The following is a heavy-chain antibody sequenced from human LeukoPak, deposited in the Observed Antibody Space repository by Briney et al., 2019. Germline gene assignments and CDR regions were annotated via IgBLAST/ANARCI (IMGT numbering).Heavy chain of an antibody. CDR3: AKDHLPGIVVADRDY. J-gene: IGHJ4*02. D-gene: IGHD6-19*01. CDR1: GFTVSSNY. Sequence: GGSLRLSCAASGFTVSSNYMSWVRQAPGKGLEWVSAISGSGGTTYYADSVKGRFTISRDNSKNTLYLQINSLRAEDTAVYYCAKDHLPGIVVADRDYWGQGTLVTVSS. CDR2: ISGSGGTT. V-gene: IGHV3-23*01.